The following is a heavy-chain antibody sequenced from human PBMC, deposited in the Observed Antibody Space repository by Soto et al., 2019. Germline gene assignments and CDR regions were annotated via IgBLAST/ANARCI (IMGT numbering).Heavy chain of an antibody. CDR3: ARRSYYDSSGYYSTRFDY. Sequence: QVQLVESGGGLVKPGGSLRLSCAASGFTFSDYYMSWIRQAPGKGLEWVSYISSSGSTIYYADSVKGRYTISRDNAENSLYLQMNSLRAEDTAVYYCARRSYYDSSGYYSTRFDYWGQGTLVTVSS. CDR2: ISSSGSTI. CDR1: GFTFSDYY. J-gene: IGHJ4*02. D-gene: IGHD3-22*01. V-gene: IGHV3-11*01.